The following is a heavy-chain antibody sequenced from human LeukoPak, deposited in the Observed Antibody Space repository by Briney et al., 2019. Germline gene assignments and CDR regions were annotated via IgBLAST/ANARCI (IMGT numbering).Heavy chain of an antibody. CDR2: ISFNGGST. Sequence: PGGSLRLSCAASGLTFNNYAVSWVRQAPGKGLEWVSGISFNGGSTYYADSVRGRFTISRDNSKNTLYLQMNSLRAEDTAVYYCARGIFGDPPGMDVWGKGTTVTVSS. J-gene: IGHJ6*03. V-gene: IGHV3-23*01. CDR3: ARGIFGDPPGMDV. D-gene: IGHD3-3*01. CDR1: GLTFNNYA.